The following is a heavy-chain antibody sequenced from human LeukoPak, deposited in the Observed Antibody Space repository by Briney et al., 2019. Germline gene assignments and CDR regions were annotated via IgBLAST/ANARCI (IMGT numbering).Heavy chain of an antibody. D-gene: IGHD3-10*01. CDR1: GFTFSSYW. CDR3: ARGRGVRGPHWY. CDR2: INSDGSST. J-gene: IGHJ4*02. V-gene: IGHV3-74*01. Sequence: GGSLRLSCAASGFTFSSYWMHWVRQAPGKGLVWVSRINSDGSSTSYADSVKGRFTISRDNAKNTLYLQMNSLRAEDTAVYYCARGRGVRGPHWYWGQGTLVTVSS.